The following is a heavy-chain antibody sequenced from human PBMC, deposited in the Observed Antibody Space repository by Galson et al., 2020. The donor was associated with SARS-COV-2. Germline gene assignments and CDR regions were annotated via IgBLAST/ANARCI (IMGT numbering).Heavy chain of an antibody. J-gene: IGHJ5*02. CDR1: GFTFGSFA. V-gene: IGHV3-21*01. Sequence: PGGSLRLSCAGSGFTFGSFAMNWVRQAPGMGLEWVSSISSSSVNIHYADSVKGRFTVSRDNAQNSLFLQMNSLRAKDTAVYYCARSDSGKSWFEPWGQGTLVTVSS. CDR3: ARSDSGKSWFEP. D-gene: IGHD3-10*01. CDR2: ISSSSVNI.